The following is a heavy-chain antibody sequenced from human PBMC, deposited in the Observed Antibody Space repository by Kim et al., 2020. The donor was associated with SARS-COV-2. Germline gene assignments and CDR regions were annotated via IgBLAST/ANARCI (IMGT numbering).Heavy chain of an antibody. Sequence: GGSMRLSCAASGFTFTNYAMNWVRQPPGKGLEWVSLISSSGGMTYYADSVRGRFTISRDNCKNSLYLQMNSLRSEDTAVYYCVKACCGGGWFRRGDYWGQGILVTVSS. CDR3: VKACCGGGWFRRGDY. J-gene: IGHJ4*02. CDR2: ISSSGGMT. CDR1: GFTFTNYA. D-gene: IGHD6-19*01. V-gene: IGHV3-43*01.